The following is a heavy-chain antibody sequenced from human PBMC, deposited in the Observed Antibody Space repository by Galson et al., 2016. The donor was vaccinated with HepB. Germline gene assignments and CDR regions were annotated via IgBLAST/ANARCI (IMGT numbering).Heavy chain of an antibody. CDR2: ITWSSRSM. J-gene: IGHJ5*02. CDR3: AKDMLSSGSFYGFDL. V-gene: IGHV3-9*01. Sequence: SLRLSCAASGFTFDDYAMHWVRQAPGKGLEWVSGITWSSRSMDYADSVKGRFTISRDNAQNSLYLEMNSLRVEDTALYYCAKDMLSSGSFYGFDLWGQGTLVTVSS. CDR1: GFTFDDYA. D-gene: IGHD1-26*01.